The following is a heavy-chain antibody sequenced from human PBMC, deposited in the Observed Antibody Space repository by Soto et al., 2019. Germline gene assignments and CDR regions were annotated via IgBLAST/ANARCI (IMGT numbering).Heavy chain of an antibody. V-gene: IGHV1-69*13. J-gene: IGHJ4*02. CDR1: GDTFTTYD. D-gene: IGHD2-15*01. CDR3: ARDGGGSQYYFDY. Sequence: ASVKVSCKASGDTFTTYDINWVRQAPGQGLEWMGGIIPIFGTANYAQKFQGRVTITADESTSTAYMELSSLRSEDTAVYYCARDGGGSQYYFDYWGQGTLVTVSS. CDR2: IIPIFGTA.